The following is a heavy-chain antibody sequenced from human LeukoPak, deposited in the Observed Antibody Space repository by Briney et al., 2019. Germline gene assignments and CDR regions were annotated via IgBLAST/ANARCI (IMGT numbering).Heavy chain of an antibody. J-gene: IGHJ6*03. CDR1: GGTFSSYA. V-gene: IGHV1-69*01. Sequence: RASVNVSCKASGGTFSSYAISWVRQAPGQGLEWMGGIIPIFGTANYAQKFQGRVTITADESTSTAYMELSSLRSEDTAVYYCARGCSGGSYYYYYYMDVWGKGTTVTVSS. CDR3: ARGCSGGSYYYYYYMDV. CDR2: IIPIFGTA. D-gene: IGHD2-15*01.